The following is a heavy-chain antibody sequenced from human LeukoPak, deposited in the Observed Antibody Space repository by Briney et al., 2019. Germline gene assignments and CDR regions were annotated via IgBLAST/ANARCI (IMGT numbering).Heavy chain of an antibody. V-gene: IGHV1-58*02. CDR3: AAVRTSEQLSTYYYYMDV. D-gene: IGHD2/OR15-2a*01. CDR2: IVVGSGNT. Sequence: ASVKVSFKASAFTFTSSAMQCVRQGRGQRLEWIGGIVVGSGNTNYAQKFQERVTITRDMSTSTAYMELSSLRSEDTAVYCCAAVRTSEQLSTYYYYMDVWGKGTTVTVSS. J-gene: IGHJ6*03. CDR1: AFTFTSSA.